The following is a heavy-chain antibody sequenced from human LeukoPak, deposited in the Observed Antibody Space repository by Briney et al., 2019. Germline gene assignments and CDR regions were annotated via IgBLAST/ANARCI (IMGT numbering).Heavy chain of an antibody. J-gene: IGHJ5*02. V-gene: IGHV3-23*01. D-gene: IGHD4-17*01. CDR2: ISGSGGST. CDR1: GFTFSSYA. Sequence: GGSLRLSCAASGFTFSSYAMSWVRQAPGKGLEWVSAISGSGGSTYYADSVKGRFTISRDNSKNSLYLQMNSLRAEDTALYYCAKDTGSRLRYRFDPWGQGTLVTVSS. CDR3: AKDTGSRLRYRFDP.